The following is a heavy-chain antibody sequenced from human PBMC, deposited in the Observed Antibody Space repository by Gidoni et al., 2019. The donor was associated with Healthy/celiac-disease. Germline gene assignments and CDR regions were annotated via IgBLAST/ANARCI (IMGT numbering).Heavy chain of an antibody. V-gene: IGHV3-21*01. CDR3: ARGKGLRFLEWPSRIRHYYYYMDV. J-gene: IGHJ6*03. CDR1: GFTFSSSS. Sequence: EVQLVESGGGLVKPGGSLRLPCAAAGFTFSSSSMNWVRQAPGKGLEWVSSISSSSSYIYYADSVKGRFTISRDNAKNSLYLQMNSLRAEDTAVYYCARGKGLRFLEWPSRIRHYYYYMDVWGKGTTVTVSS. CDR2: ISSSSSYI. D-gene: IGHD3-3*01.